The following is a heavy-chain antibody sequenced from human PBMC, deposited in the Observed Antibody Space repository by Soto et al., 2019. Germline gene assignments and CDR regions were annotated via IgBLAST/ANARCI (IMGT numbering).Heavy chain of an antibody. V-gene: IGHV3-49*04. Sequence: PGGSLRLSCTGSGFTFRDHGLSWVRQAPGKGLEWLGFIRSNRFGATTEIAASVKGRFSISRDDSNITAYLQMNSLQSEDTAVYYCARGPRHCSSGGCYSLDCCDRGTLFTVSS. CDR3: ARGPRHCSSGGCYSLDC. J-gene: IGHJ4*02. CDR1: GFTFRDHG. D-gene: IGHD2-15*01. CDR2: IRSNRFGATT.